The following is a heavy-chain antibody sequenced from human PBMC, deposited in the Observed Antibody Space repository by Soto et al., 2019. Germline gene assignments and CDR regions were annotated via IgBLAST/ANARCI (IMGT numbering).Heavy chain of an antibody. V-gene: IGHV1-58*01. CDR2: IVVGSGNT. CDR1: GFTFTSSA. D-gene: IGHD3-3*01. CDR3: AAGSGWDQDYDFWGMDV. Sequence: ASVKVSCKASGFTFTSSAVQWVRQARGQRLEWIGWIVVGSGNTNYAQKFQERVTITRDMSTSTAYMELSSLRSEDTAVYYCAAGSGWDQDYDFWGMDVWGQGTTVTVSS. J-gene: IGHJ6*02.